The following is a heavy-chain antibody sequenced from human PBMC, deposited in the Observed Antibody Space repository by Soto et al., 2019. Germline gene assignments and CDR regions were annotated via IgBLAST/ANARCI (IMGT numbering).Heavy chain of an antibody. J-gene: IGHJ4*02. CDR2: IYWNDDK. Sequence: QITLKESGPTLVKPTQTLTLTCTYSGFSLRTTGVGVGWIRQPPGKALEWLGIIYWNDDKRYSPSLKNRFTLTSDSSKSQVVLTMTNMDPVDTATYYCAHTWGLPFDYWGQGTLVIVSS. V-gene: IGHV2-5*01. CDR3: AHTWGLPFDY. D-gene: IGHD3-16*01. CDR1: GFSLRTTGVG.